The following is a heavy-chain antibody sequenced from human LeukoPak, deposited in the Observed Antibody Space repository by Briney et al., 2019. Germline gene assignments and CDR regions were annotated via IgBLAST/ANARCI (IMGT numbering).Heavy chain of an antibody. CDR2: ISYDESDK. V-gene: IGHV3-30*18. CDR1: GFTFSNYG. D-gene: IGHD1-26*01. J-gene: IGHJ4*02. Sequence: PGGSLRLSCAASGFTFSNYGMHWVRQAPGKGLEWVAVISYDESDKYYADSVKGRFTISRDNSKNTLYLQMNSLRPEDTAVYYCAKSSGSYKFRAIDYWGQGTLVTVSS. CDR3: AKSSGSYKFRAIDY.